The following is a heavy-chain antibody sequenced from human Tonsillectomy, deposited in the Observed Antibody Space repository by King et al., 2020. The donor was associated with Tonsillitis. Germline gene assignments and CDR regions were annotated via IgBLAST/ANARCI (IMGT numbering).Heavy chain of an antibody. CDR3: ARVYSSIWLIEY. Sequence: VQLVESGGGLVQPGGSLRLSCAASGFTVSSNYMSWVRQAPGKGLEWVSSFYSGGSTYYADSVMGRFTISRDNSKNTLYLQMNTLRAEDTAVYYWARVYSSIWLIEYWGQGTLVTVSS. J-gene: IGHJ4*02. CDR1: GFTVSSNY. CDR2: FYSGGST. V-gene: IGHV3-66*01. D-gene: IGHD6-13*01.